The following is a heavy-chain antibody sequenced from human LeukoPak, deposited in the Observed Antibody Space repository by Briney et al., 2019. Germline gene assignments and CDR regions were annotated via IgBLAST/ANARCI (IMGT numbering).Heavy chain of an antibody. Sequence: PGGSLRLSCAGSGFVFSTYDIGWVRQAPGKGLEWVSSISRAGDGTYYEDSVKGRFTISRDNSRNTMFLQMNSLRAEDTAVYYRARGESFAFDVWGQGTMVTVSS. J-gene: IGHJ3*01. V-gene: IGHV3-23*01. CDR3: ARGESFAFDV. CDR1: GFVFSTYD. CDR2: ISRAGDGT.